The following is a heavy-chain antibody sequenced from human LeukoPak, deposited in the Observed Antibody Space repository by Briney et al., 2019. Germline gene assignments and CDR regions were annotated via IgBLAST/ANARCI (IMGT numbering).Heavy chain of an antibody. J-gene: IGHJ6*03. Sequence: GASVKVSCKASGDTFSSYAISWVRQAPGQGLEWMGGIIPIFGTANYAQKFQGRVTITTDESTSTAYMELSSLGSEDTAVYYCATQRRIVVVPAAMWDYYYYMDVWGKGTTVTVSS. CDR3: ATQRRIVVVPAAMWDYYYYMDV. CDR1: GDTFSSYA. V-gene: IGHV1-69*05. D-gene: IGHD2-2*01. CDR2: IIPIFGTA.